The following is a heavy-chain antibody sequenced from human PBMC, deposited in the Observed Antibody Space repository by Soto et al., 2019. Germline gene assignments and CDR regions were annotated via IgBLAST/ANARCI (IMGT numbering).Heavy chain of an antibody. J-gene: IGHJ3*02. CDR3: ARDQGIVVVVAGHDADDI. Sequence: QVQLVESGGGVFQPGRSLRLSCVDSGFTFSSYAMHWVRQAPGKGLAWVAVISYDGSNKYYADSLKGRFTISRDNSKNTLYRQMNSVTAEDTAVYYCARDQGIVVVVAGHDADDIWGQAKMVIVS. CDR2: ISYDGSNK. V-gene: IGHV3-30-3*01. CDR1: GFTFSSYA. D-gene: IGHD2-15*01.